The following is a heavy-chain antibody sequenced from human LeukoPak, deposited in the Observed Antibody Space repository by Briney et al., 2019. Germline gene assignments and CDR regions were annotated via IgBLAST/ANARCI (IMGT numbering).Heavy chain of an antibody. CDR1: GDSISGYY. V-gene: IGHV4-59*08. Sequence: PSETLSLTCTVSGDSISGYYWSWVRQPPGKGLEWIGYIFHSGSTKYNPFLESRVTISIDTSKNQFSLRLSSVTAADTAVYYCARLATYGDFSDWGQGTLVTVSS. J-gene: IGHJ4*02. CDR2: IFHSGST. CDR3: ARLATYGDFSD. D-gene: IGHD4-17*01.